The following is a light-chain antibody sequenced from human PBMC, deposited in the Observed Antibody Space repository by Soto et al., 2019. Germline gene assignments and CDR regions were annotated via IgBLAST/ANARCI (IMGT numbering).Light chain of an antibody. V-gene: IGKV3-15*01. CDR2: GAS. J-gene: IGKJ1*01. Sequence: EIVMTQSPATLSVSPGERATLSCRARLRVRGTLAWYKQKPGQVPRLLISGASTRPTGIPARFSGSGSGTEFTLTISSLQSEDFAVYYCQQYNNWPPTFGQGTKVEIK. CDR3: QQYNNWPPT. CDR1: LRVRGT.